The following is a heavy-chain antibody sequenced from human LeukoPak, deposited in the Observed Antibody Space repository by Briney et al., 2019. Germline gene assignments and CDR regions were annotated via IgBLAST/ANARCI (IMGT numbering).Heavy chain of an antibody. CDR1: GGSFSGYY. V-gene: IGHV4-34*01. Sequence: PSETLSLTCAVYGGSFSGYYWSWIRQPPGKGLEWIGEINHSGSTNYNPSLKSRVTISVDTSKNQFSLKLSSVTAADTAVYYCARGVNKQWLVRGNWFDPWGQEPWSPFPQ. CDR2: INHSGST. D-gene: IGHD6-19*01. CDR3: ARGVNKQWLVRGNWFDP. J-gene: IGHJ5*02.